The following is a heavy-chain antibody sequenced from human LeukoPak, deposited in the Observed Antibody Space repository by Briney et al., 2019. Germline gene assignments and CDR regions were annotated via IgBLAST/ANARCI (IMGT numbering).Heavy chain of an antibody. Sequence: PGRSLRLSCAASGFTFDDYAMHWVRQAPGKGLEWVSGISWNSGSIGYADSVKGRFTISRDNAKNSLYLQMNSLRAEDMALYYCAEAKGSWSFSFDYWGQGTLVTVSS. CDR1: GFTFDDYA. V-gene: IGHV3-9*03. CDR2: ISWNSGSI. J-gene: IGHJ4*02. D-gene: IGHD6-13*01. CDR3: AEAKGSWSFSFDY.